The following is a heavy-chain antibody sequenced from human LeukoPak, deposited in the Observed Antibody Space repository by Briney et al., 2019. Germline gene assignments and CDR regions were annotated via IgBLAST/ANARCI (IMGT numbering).Heavy chain of an antibody. Sequence: GGCLRLSCAASGFTLSSYAMSWVRHAPGKGLEWVLAISGSGGSTYYADSVKGRFTISRDNSKNTLYLQMNCLIGEDTAVYYCAKADRITIFGVVIISYWGQGTLVTVSS. J-gene: IGHJ4*02. D-gene: IGHD3-3*01. V-gene: IGHV3-23*01. CDR3: AKADRITIFGVVIISY. CDR2: ISGSGGST. CDR1: GFTLSSYA.